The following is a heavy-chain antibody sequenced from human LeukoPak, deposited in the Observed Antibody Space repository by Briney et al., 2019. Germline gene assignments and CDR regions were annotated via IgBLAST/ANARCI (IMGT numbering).Heavy chain of an antibody. Sequence: PGGSLRLSCAASGFTVSSNYMSWVRQPPGNGLEWGSFIYSGGSRYYADSVKGRFTISRDNSKNTLYLQMNSLRAEDTAVYYCARDRVVRGVNAYGMDVWGQGTTVTVSS. J-gene: IGHJ6*02. V-gene: IGHV3-66*01. D-gene: IGHD3-10*01. CDR3: ARDRVVRGVNAYGMDV. CDR1: GFTVSSNY. CDR2: IYSGGSR.